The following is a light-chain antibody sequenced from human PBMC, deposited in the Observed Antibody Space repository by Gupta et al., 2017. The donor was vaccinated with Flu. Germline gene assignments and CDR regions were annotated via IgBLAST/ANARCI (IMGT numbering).Light chain of an antibody. CDR3: QQRSNWPLIT. J-gene: IGKJ5*01. CDR1: QRVSSY. CDR2: DAS. V-gene: IGKV3-11*01. Sequence: EIVLTQSLATLSLSPGERATLSCRASQRVSSYLAWYQQKPGQAPRLLIYDASNRATGIPARFSGSGSGTDFTLTISSLEPEDFAVYYCQQRSNWPLITFGQGTRLEIK.